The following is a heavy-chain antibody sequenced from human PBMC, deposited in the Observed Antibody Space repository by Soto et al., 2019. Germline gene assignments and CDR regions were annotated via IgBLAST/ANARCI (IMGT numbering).Heavy chain of an antibody. Sequence: QVQVVQSGGEVKEPGASVRVSCKTSGYIFTSYGITWVRQAPGQGLEWLGWISPYDDNTNYAQNFQGRVRMSTDTSTRTAYMERRNLRADDTAVYYCARGGYYDSSGSRNDNYYGMDVCGQGTRITVS. D-gene: IGHD3-22*01. CDR2: ISPYDDNT. CDR3: ARGGYYDSSGSRNDNYYGMDV. CDR1: GYIFTSYG. V-gene: IGHV1-18*01. J-gene: IGHJ6*02.